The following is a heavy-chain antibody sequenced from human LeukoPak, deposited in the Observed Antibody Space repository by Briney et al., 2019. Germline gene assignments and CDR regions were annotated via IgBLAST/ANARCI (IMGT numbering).Heavy chain of an antibody. Sequence: SETLSLTCAVYGGSFSGYYWSWIRQPPGKGLEWIGEINHSGSTNYNPPLKSRVTISVDTSKNQFSLKLSSVTAADTAVYYCAGSVPAPKEFAHWGQGTLVTVSS. D-gene: IGHD1-1*01. CDR1: GGSFSGYY. CDR3: AGSVPAPKEFAH. CDR2: INHSGST. J-gene: IGHJ4*02. V-gene: IGHV4-34*01.